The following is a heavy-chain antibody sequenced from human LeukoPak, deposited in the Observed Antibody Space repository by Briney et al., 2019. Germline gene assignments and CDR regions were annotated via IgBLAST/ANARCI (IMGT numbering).Heavy chain of an antibody. D-gene: IGHD5-18*01. V-gene: IGHV3-33*01. CDR2: IWYDGSNK. CDR1: GFTFSSYG. J-gene: IGHJ4*02. CDR3: ARGIWVQLWSLDY. Sequence: PGGSLRLSCAASGFTFSSYGIHWVRQAPGKGLEWVAVIWYDGSNKYYADSVKGRFTISRDNSKNTLYLQMNSLRAEDTAVYYCARGIWVQLWSLDYWGQGTLVTVSS.